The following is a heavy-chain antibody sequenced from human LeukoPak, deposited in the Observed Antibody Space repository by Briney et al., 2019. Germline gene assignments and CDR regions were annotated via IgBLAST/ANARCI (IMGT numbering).Heavy chain of an antibody. CDR3: ARAPNWDFDY. J-gene: IGHJ4*02. CDR1: GFTVSSNY. V-gene: IGHV3-53*01. D-gene: IGHD1-1*01. Sequence: GGSLRLSCAASGFTVSSNYMSWVRQAPGKGLEWVSVIYSGGSTYYADSVKGRFTISRDNSKNTLYLQMNSLRAEDTDVYYCARAPNWDFDYWGQGTLVTVSS. CDR2: IYSGGST.